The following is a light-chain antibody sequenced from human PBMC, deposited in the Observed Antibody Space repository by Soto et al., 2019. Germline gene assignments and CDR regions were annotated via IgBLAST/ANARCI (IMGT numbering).Light chain of an antibody. CDR1: QSVSSNY. J-gene: IGKJ1*01. CDR2: GAS. V-gene: IGKV3-20*01. CDR3: QQYGGSPRT. Sequence: EMVLTQSPGTLSLSPGERATLSCRASQSVSSNYLAWYQQKSGQAPRLLIYGASSRATGIPDRFSGSGSGTDFTLTISRLEPEDFAVYYCQQYGGSPRTFGQGTKVEIK.